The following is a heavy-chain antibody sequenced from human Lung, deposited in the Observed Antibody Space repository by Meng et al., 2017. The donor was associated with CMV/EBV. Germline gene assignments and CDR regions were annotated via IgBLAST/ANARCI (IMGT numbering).Heavy chain of an antibody. J-gene: IGHJ6*02. D-gene: IGHD2-21*02. CDR2: IYSGGIT. Sequence: GESLKISCAASAFTVSSNYMSWVRQAPGKGLEWVSVIYSGGITYYAGSVKGRFTISGDNSKNTLYLQMNGLRAEDTAVYYCARGGGGGDLLYYYYGMDVWGQGXTVTVSS. CDR1: AFTVSSNY. CDR3: ARGGGGGDLLYYYYGMDV. V-gene: IGHV3-53*01.